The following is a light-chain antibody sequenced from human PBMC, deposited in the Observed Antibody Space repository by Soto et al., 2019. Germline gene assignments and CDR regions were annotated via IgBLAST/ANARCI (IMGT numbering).Light chain of an antibody. Sequence: DIQMTQSPSSLSASVGDRVTITCRASQHINTYLNWYQQKPGEAPKLLIYAASNLQSGVPSMFSGSGSGTDFILTINSLQPEDFATYDCQQSFSTRITFGPGTKVDIK. CDR1: QHINTY. V-gene: IGKV1-39*01. CDR3: QQSFSTRIT. J-gene: IGKJ3*01. CDR2: AAS.